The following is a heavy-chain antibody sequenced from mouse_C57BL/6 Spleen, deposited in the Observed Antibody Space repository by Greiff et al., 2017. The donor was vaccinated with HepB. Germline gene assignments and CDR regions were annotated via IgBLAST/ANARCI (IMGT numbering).Heavy chain of an antibody. CDR2: ILPESGST. CDR3: ARGGGSLYFDY. CDR1: GYTFTGYW. D-gene: IGHD1-1*01. J-gene: IGHJ2*01. Sequence: QVQLKQSGAELMKPGASVKLSCTATGYTFTGYWIEWVKQRPGHGLEWIGEILPESGSTNYNEKFKGKATFTADTYSNTAYMQLSSLTTEDSAIYYCARGGGSLYFDYWGKGTTLTVAS. V-gene: IGHV1-9*01.